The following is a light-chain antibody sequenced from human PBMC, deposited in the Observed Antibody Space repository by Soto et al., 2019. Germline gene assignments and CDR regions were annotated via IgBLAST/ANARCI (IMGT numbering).Light chain of an antibody. CDR2: TNN. CDR1: RPSIGSNH. V-gene: IGLV1-47*02. J-gene: IGLJ2*01. Sequence: QSVLTQPPSASGTPGQRVTISCSGSRPSIGSNHVYWYQQLPGMAPKLLIYTNNQRPSGVPDRFSASKSGTSASLAISGLRSEDEADYYCAAWHDSRSGVIFGGGTKLPVL. CDR3: AAWHDSRSGVI.